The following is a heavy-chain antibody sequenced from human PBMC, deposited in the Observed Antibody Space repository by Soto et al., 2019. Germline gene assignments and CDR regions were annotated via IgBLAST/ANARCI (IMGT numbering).Heavy chain of an antibody. CDR3: ARETNYYETSRYYLT. Sequence: GASVKVSCKASGYTFTKYYIHWVRQAPVQGLEWMGIINPSGGSATYAQKFQGRVTMTRDTSTSTVYMELSSLRFEDTAVYYCARETNYYETSRYYLTWGQGTLVTVSS. CDR2: INPSGGSA. D-gene: IGHD3-22*01. V-gene: IGHV1-46*01. CDR1: GYTFTKYY. J-gene: IGHJ4*02.